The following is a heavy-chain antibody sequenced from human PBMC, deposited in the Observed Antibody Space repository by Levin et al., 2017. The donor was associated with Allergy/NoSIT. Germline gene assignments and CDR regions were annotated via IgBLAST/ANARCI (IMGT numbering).Heavy chain of an antibody. CDR3: ARRLEYHLGFHY. Sequence: SGPTLVKPTQTLTLTCTFSGFSLSTSGVGLGWIRQPPGKALEWLALIYWNEDKRFSPFLKGRLTITKDTSKNQVFLTMTNMDPVDTATYYCARRLEYHLGFHYWGQGTLVTVSS. D-gene: IGHD2-2*01. J-gene: IGHJ4*02. CDR1: GFSLSTSGVG. V-gene: IGHV2-5*01. CDR2: IYWNEDK.